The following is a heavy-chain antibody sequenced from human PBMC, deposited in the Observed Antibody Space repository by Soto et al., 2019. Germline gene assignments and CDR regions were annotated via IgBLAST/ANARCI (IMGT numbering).Heavy chain of an antibody. CDR2: IGDSGDST. V-gene: IGHV3-23*01. J-gene: IGHJ4*02. CDR3: AKDSRPPDY. Sequence: EVQLLESGGGLVQPGGSLRLSCAASGCTFSSYAMSWVRQAPGKGLEWVSSIGDSGDSTYYAESVRGRFTVSRDNSKNTLYLQMNSLRAEDTAVYYCAKDSRPPDYWGQGTLVTVSS. D-gene: IGHD2-2*01. CDR1: GCTFSSYA.